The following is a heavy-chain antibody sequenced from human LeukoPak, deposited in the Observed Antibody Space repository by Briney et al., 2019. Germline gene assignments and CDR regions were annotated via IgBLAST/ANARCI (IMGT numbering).Heavy chain of an antibody. CDR2: ISYDGSNK. CDR1: GFTFSSYA. D-gene: IGHD6-19*01. CDR3: AKDNIRYSSGWYVEYNWFDP. V-gene: IGHV3-30-3*01. Sequence: GGSLRLSCAASGFTFSSYAMHWVRQAPGKGLEWVAVISYDGSNKYYADSVKGRFTISRDNSKNTLYLQMNSLRAEDTAVYYCAKDNIRYSSGWYVEYNWFDPWGQGTLVTVSS. J-gene: IGHJ5*02.